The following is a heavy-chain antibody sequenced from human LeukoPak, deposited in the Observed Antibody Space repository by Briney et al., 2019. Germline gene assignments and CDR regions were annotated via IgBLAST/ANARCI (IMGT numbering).Heavy chain of an antibody. CDR2: IGSSGLII. D-gene: IGHD2-15*01. J-gene: IGHJ3*01. V-gene: IGHV3-48*03. CDR1: GFTFSSYA. Sequence: PVGSLRLSCAASGFTFSSYAMHWVRQAPGKGLEWVSYIGSSGLIIYYADSVKGRLTISRDNAKNSLFLQMSSLRAEDTAVYYCARGISAVVPRAFDLWGQGTMVTVSS. CDR3: ARGISAVVPRAFDL.